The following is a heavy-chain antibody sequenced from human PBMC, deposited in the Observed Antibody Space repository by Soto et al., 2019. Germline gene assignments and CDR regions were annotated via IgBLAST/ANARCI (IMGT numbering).Heavy chain of an antibody. V-gene: IGHV4-34*02. CDR1: GGSFNIYY. Sequence: QVQLQQFGAGLLKPSATLSLTCAVYGGSFNIYYLSWIRQPPGKGLELIGEINHSGSTNYNQSLKSRVTISVDTSNNLLSLNLNSLTAADTAVYYCARDTGSWFITWGQGILVTVSS. D-gene: IGHD6-13*01. J-gene: IGHJ1*01. CDR2: INHSGST. CDR3: ARDTGSWFIT.